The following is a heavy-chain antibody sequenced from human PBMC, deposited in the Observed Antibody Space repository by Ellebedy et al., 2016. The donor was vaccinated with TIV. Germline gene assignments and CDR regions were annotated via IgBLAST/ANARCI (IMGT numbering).Heavy chain of an antibody. Sequence: PGGSLRLSCKASANNFPNYWIGWVRQMPGKGLEWMGSIYLGDSDTRYSPSFQGQVTMSSDKSINAAYLQWSSLKASDTALYYCARQPTHLWPQPDYWGQGTLVTVSS. CDR1: ANNFPNYW. CDR3: ARQPTHLWPQPDY. CDR2: IYLGDSDT. V-gene: IGHV5-51*01. D-gene: IGHD2-2*01. J-gene: IGHJ4*02.